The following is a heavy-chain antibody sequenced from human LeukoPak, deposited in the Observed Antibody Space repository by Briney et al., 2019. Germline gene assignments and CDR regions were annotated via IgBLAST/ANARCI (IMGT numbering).Heavy chain of an antibody. CDR3: ARAVGSFDWLPLFDY. V-gene: IGHV4-38-2*02. J-gene: IGHJ4*02. D-gene: IGHD3-9*01. CDR1: GYSIRSDFY. CDR2: IYHSGIT. Sequence: PSETLSLTCTVSGYSIRSDFYWGWIRQPPGQGLEWIGNIYHSGITYDTPSLKSRVTISVDTSKNQFYLKLSSVTAADTAVYYCARAVGSFDWLPLFDYWGQGTLVTVSS.